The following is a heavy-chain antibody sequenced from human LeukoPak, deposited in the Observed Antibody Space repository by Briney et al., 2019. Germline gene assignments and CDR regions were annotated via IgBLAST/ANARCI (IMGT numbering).Heavy chain of an antibody. CDR1: GFTFSNAW. V-gene: IGHV3-15*01. CDR3: TRSYDYVWGSYRYGAFDI. J-gene: IGHJ3*02. D-gene: IGHD3-16*02. Sequence: GGSLRLSCAASGFTFSNAWMSWVRQAPGKGLEWVGRIKSKTDGGTTDYAAPVKGRFTISRDDSKNTLYLQMNSLKTEDTAVYYCTRSYDYVWGSYRYGAFDIWGQGTMVTVSS. CDR2: IKSKTDGGTT.